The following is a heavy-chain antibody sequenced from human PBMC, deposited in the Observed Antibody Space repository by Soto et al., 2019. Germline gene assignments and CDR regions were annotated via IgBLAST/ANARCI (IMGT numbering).Heavy chain of an antibody. CDR3: ARDPSTAWELPWESTPIFDY. Sequence: GGSLRLSCAASGFTFSSYAMHWVRQAPGKGLEWVAVISYDGSNKYYADSVKGRFTISRDNSKNTLYLQMNSLRAEDTAVYYCARDPSTAWELPWESTPIFDYWGQGTLVTVSS. D-gene: IGHD1-26*01. CDR2: ISYDGSNK. CDR1: GFTFSSYA. J-gene: IGHJ4*02. V-gene: IGHV3-30-3*01.